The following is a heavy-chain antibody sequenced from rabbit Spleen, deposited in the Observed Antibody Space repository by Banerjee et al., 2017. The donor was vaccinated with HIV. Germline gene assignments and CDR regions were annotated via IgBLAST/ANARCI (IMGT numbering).Heavy chain of an antibody. J-gene: IGHJ4*01. V-gene: IGHV1S45*01. CDR3: ARDLTDVIGWNFGW. Sequence: LEESGGGLVKPGGTLTLTCTVSGFSFSSNWICWVRQAPGKGLEWIACIYGGSSGSTYSATWAKGRFTISKTSSTTVTLQMTSLTAADTATYFCARDLTDVIGWNFGWWGPGTLVTVS. D-gene: IGHD1-1*01. CDR2: IYGGSSGST. CDR1: GFSFSSNW.